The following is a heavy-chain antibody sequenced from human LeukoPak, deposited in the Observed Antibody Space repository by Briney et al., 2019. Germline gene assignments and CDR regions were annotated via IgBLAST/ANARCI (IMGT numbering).Heavy chain of an antibody. CDR2: IYYSGST. V-gene: IGHV4-59*01. Sequence: PSETLSLTCTVSGGSMGSYYWSWIRQPPGKGLEWIGYIYYSGSTNYNPSLKSRVTISVDTSKNQFSLKLSSVTAADTAVYYCASGGDGEAFDNWGQGTLVTVSS. J-gene: IGHJ4*02. CDR3: ASGGDGEAFDN. D-gene: IGHD5-24*01. CDR1: GGSMGSYY.